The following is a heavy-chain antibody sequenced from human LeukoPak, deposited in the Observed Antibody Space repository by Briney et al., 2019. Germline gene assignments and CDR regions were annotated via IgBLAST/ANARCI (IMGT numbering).Heavy chain of an antibody. CDR1: GDSISGFY. CDR3: ASGQWYCSSTSCPYGMDV. CDR2: THYSGTT. J-gene: IGHJ6*02. V-gene: IGHV4-59*08. Sequence: PSETLSLTCSVSGDSISGFYWNWIRQSPEKGLEWIAVTHYSGTTNYNPSLKSRVTISIDTSRQQFFLKLSSVTAADTAVYYCASGQWYCSSTSCPYGMDVWGQGTTVTVSS. D-gene: IGHD2-2*01.